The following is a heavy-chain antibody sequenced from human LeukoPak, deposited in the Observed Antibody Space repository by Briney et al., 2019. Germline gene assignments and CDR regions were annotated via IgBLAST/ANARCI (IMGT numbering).Heavy chain of an antibody. CDR1: GFTFSSYW. CDR2: IKQDGSEK. Sequence: QSGGSLRLSCAASGFTFSSYWMSWVRQAPGKGLEWVANIKQDGSEKYYVDSVKGRFTISRDNAKNSVYLQMSSLRAEDTAVYYCARIVPAAIVVSWFDPWGQGTLVTVSS. D-gene: IGHD2-2*02. CDR3: ARIVPAAIVVSWFDP. J-gene: IGHJ5*02. V-gene: IGHV3-7*01.